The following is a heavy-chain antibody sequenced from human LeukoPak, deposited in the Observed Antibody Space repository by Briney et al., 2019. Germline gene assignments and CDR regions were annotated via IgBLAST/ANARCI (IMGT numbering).Heavy chain of an antibody. J-gene: IGHJ4*02. D-gene: IGHD6-13*01. V-gene: IGHV3-66*01. Sequence: GGSLRLSCAASGVTVSSNYMSWVRQAPGKGLEWVSVIYSGSSTYYADSVKERFTISRDNSRNTLYLQMNSLRGDDTAIYYCAREVYSSTWFDLWGQGTLVTVSS. CDR3: AREVYSSTWFDL. CDR1: GVTVSSNY. CDR2: IYSGSST.